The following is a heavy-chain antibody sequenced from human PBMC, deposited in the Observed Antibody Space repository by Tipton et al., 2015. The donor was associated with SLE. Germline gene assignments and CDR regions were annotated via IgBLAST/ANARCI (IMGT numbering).Heavy chain of an antibody. J-gene: IGHJ4*02. D-gene: IGHD1-20*01. V-gene: IGHV4-4*01. CDR2: ISHDGKT. CDR1: GASISGNYC. Sequence: AVSGASISGNYCWIWVRQPPERGLEWIGDISHDGKTNCNPSLESRVTVSLDTSRNRFSLRLRSVTAADTAMYFCARHLGAHNWNYWGQGTLVTVSS. CDR3: ARHLGAHNWNY.